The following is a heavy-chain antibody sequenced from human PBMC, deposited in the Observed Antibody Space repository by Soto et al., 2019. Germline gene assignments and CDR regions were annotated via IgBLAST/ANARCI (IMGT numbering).Heavy chain of an antibody. V-gene: IGHV3-7*05. Sequence: PGGSLRLSCAASGLPFSSYWMSWVRQAPGKGLEWVANIKQDGSEKYYVDSVKGRFTISRDNAKNSLYLQMNSLRAEDTAVYYCARDRRIAALYYYYYGMDVWGQGTTVTVS. CDR2: IKQDGSEK. CDR3: ARDRRIAALYYYYYGMDV. CDR1: GLPFSSYW. J-gene: IGHJ6*02. D-gene: IGHD6-6*01.